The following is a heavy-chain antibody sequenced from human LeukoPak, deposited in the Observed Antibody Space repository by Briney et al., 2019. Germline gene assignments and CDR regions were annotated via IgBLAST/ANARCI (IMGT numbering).Heavy chain of an antibody. D-gene: IGHD1-1*01. CDR1: GGSVSSGSYY. Sequence: SETLSLTCTVSGGSVSSGSYYWSWIRQPPGKGLEWIGYVYYSGSTNYNPSLKSRVTISVDTSKNQFSLKLSSVTAADTAVYYCARFRNDARYYYGMDVWGQGTTVTVSS. J-gene: IGHJ6*02. CDR2: VYYSGST. V-gene: IGHV4-61*01. CDR3: ARFRNDARYYYGMDV.